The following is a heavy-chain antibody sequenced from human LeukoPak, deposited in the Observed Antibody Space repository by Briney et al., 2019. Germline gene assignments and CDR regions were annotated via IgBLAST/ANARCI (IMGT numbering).Heavy chain of an antibody. Sequence: GGSLRLSCAASGFTFSNYGMNWVRQAPGKGLEWVSGISGSGGTTYYADSVKGRFTISRDNSKNTLYLQMNSLRAEDTAVYYCAKDRYCSGGSCYPGEDAFDIWGQGTMVTVSS. V-gene: IGHV3-23*01. J-gene: IGHJ3*02. CDR3: AKDRYCSGGSCYPGEDAFDI. CDR1: GFTFSNYG. D-gene: IGHD2-15*01. CDR2: ISGSGGTT.